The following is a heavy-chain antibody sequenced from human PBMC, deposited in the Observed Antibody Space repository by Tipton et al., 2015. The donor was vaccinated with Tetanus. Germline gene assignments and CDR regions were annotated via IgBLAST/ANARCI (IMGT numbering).Heavy chain of an antibody. CDR2: IYYRGDT. CDR3: ARRGGDFLTGYYDS. V-gene: IGHV4-39*01. D-gene: IGHD3-9*01. J-gene: IGHJ4*02. CDR1: GDSISSSRYY. Sequence: TLSLTCTVTGDSISSSRYYWGWVRQAPGKGLEWIGSIYYRGDTYHSPSLKSRVTMSVDTSKNLFSLKLSSVTATDTAVYYCARRGGDFLTGYYDSWGQGTLVTVSS.